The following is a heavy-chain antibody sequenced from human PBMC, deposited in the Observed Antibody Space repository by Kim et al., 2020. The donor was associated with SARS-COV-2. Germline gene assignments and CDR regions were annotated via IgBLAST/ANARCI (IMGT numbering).Heavy chain of an antibody. V-gene: IGHV3-23*01. Sequence: GGSLRLSCAASGFTFSSYAMNWVRQAPGKGLEWVSSITGSGASRDYADSVKGRFTISRDNSKNTLYLQMNSLRAEDTALYYCAREIDTAMNYWGQGTLAT. CDR1: GFTFSSYA. D-gene: IGHD5-18*01. CDR2: ITGSGASR. J-gene: IGHJ4*02. CDR3: AREIDTAMNY.